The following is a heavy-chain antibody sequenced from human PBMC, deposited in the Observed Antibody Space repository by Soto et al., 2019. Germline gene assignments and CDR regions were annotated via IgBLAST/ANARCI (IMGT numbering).Heavy chain of an antibody. CDR1: GGSIGNAGYY. CDR2: INYGGNT. D-gene: IGHD2-2*01. V-gene: IGHV4-31*03. CDR3: ASHCSSSRCYFDGAFNI. Sequence: SKTLSLTCTASGGSIGNAGYYWNWFRQRPGKGLEWIGYINYGGNTYYSPSLKSRLSISVDTSKRQFSLKLSSVTAADTAIYYCASHCSSSRCYFDGAFNIWGQGTMVTVSS. J-gene: IGHJ3*02.